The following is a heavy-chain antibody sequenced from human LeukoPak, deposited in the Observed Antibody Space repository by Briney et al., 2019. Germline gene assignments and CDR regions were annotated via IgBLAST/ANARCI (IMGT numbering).Heavy chain of an antibody. Sequence: SETLSLTCTVSGGSISSYYWSWIRQPAGKRLEWIGRIYTTGSTNYNPSLKSRVTMSVDTSKNQFSLKLRSVTAADTAVYYCARDFKDSSSSLVYYYYYYMDVWGKGTTVTVSS. CDR2: IYTTGST. CDR3: ARDFKDSSSSLVYYYYYYMDV. D-gene: IGHD6-6*01. V-gene: IGHV4-4*07. J-gene: IGHJ6*03. CDR1: GGSISSYY.